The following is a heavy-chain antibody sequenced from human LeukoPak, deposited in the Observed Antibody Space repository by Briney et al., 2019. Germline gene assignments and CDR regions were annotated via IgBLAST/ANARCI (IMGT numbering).Heavy chain of an antibody. D-gene: IGHD1-14*01. CDR3: ARVIRIIPGYFDY. Sequence: KFQGRVTITRDTSASTAYMELSSLRSEDTAVYYCARVIRIIPGYFDYWGQGTLVTVSP. J-gene: IGHJ4*02. V-gene: IGHV1-3*01.